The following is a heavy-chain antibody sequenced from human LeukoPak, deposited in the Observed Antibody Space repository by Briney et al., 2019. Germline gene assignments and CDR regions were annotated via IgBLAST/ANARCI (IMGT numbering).Heavy chain of an antibody. CDR1: GFTFGDYV. V-gene: IGHV3-23*01. CDR2: ISGSGGST. D-gene: IGHD6-13*01. Sequence: QSGGSLRLSCTASGFTFGDYVMSWVRQAPGKGLEWVSAISGSGGSTYYADSVKGRFTISRDNSKNTLYLQMNSLRAEDTAVYYCAKDLSRYSSSWYGDFDYWGQGTLVTVSS. CDR3: AKDLSRYSSSWYGDFDY. J-gene: IGHJ4*02.